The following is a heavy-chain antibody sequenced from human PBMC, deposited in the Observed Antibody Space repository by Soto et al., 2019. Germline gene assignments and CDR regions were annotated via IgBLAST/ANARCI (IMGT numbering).Heavy chain of an antibody. Sequence: GGSLRLSCAASGFTFSSYSMNWVRQAPGKGLEWVAVIWYDGSNKYYADSVKGRFTISRDNSKNTLYLQMNSLRAEDTAVYYCATQQLGYYYYYGMDVWGQGTTVTVSS. CDR2: IWYDGSNK. D-gene: IGHD6-13*01. V-gene: IGHV3-33*08. CDR3: ATQQLGYYYYYGMDV. CDR1: GFTFSSYS. J-gene: IGHJ6*02.